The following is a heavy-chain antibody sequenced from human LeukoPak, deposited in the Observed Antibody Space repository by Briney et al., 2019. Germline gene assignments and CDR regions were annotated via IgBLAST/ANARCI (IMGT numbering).Heavy chain of an antibody. CDR3: ARGVNYGSGSYYLSPWFDP. V-gene: IGHV4-34*01. CDR2: INHSGST. Sequence: SETLSLTCAVYGGSFSGYYWSWIRQPPGKGLEWIGEINHSGSTNYNPSLKSRVTISVDTSKNQFSLKLSSVTAADTAVYYCARGVNYGSGSYYLSPWFDPWGQGTLVTVSS. D-gene: IGHD3-10*01. CDR1: GGSFSGYY. J-gene: IGHJ5*02.